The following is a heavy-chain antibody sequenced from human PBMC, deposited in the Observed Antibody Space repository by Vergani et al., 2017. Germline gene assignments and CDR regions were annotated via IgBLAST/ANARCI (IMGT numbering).Heavy chain of an antibody. J-gene: IGHJ5*02. Sequence: QVQLQESGPGLGKPSQTLSLICTVSGGPVSRGEYYWNWIRQPPGKGLEWIGYIYFNGNTYYNPSLKNRVTIPSDTFKNHFSLKLISVTAADTAIYYCARVGLDCDEVSWGQGALVSVSP. CDR3: ARVGLDCDEVS. D-gene: IGHD2-21*01. CDR1: GGPVSRGEYY. CDR2: IYFNGNT. V-gene: IGHV4-30-4*08.